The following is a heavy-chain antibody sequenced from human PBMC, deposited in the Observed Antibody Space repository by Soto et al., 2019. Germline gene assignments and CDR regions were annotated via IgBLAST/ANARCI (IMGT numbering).Heavy chain of an antibody. V-gene: IGHV1-8*01. Sequence: GASVTVSCAACGDGFDSYERRWVRQATGQGLEWMGWMNPNSGNTGYAQKFQARVTMTRNTSISTAYMELSSLRSEDTAVYYCARAEGYDYGDSAEDLDYWGQGTLVTVSS. CDR1: GDGFDSYE. CDR2: MNPNSGNT. D-gene: IGHD4-17*01. CDR3: ARAEGYDYGDSAEDLDY. J-gene: IGHJ4*02.